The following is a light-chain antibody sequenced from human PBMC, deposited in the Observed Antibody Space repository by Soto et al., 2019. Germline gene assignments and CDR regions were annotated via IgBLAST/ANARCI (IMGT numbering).Light chain of an antibody. J-gene: IGLJ2*01. CDR3: WSYAGNTIFV. CDR1: SSDVGEENY. V-gene: IGLV2-8*01. CDR2: EVS. Sequence: QSALTQPPSASGSPGQSVTITCSGTSSDVGEENYVSWYQQHPGKVPKLILYEVSKRPSGVPDRFSGSRSGNTASLTVSGLQAEDEADYYCWSYAGNTIFVFGGGTKVTVL.